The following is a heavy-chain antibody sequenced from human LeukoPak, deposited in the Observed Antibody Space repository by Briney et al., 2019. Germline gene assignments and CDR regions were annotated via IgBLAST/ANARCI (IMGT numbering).Heavy chain of an antibody. Sequence: GGSLRLSCAASGFTFNNYGMHWVRQAPGNWLEWVAFIRYIGNNQYYADSVTGRFTISRDNSKNTLYLQMNSLKGDDTAVYYCAKDSAFYYIDVWGKGTTVIISS. D-gene: IGHD3-10*01. CDR2: IRYIGNNQ. CDR1: GFTFNNYG. J-gene: IGHJ6*03. CDR3: AKDSAFYYIDV. V-gene: IGHV3-30*02.